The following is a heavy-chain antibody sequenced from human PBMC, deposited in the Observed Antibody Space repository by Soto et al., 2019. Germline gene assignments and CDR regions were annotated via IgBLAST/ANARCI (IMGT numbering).Heavy chain of an antibody. V-gene: IGHV4-39*02. CDR2: IQYRGST. CDR3: VRDRSNRFDS. J-gene: IGHJ5*01. Sequence: SETLSLTCTVSDESITSGAYYWGLIRQPPGKGLEWIGTIQYRGSTYYNPSLKSRVTMSLDTSKNQFSLQLTSVTPEDTAVYYCVRDRSNRFDSWGQGTPVTVSS. CDR1: DESITSGAYY.